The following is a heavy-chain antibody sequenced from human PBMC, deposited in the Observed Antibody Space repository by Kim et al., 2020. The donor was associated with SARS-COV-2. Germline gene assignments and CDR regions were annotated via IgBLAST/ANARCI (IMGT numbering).Heavy chain of an antibody. CDR1: GFTYRDYA. CDR2: ITWNSATI. J-gene: IGHJ4*02. V-gene: IGHV3-9*01. Sequence: GGSLRLSCEASGFTYRDYAMHWVRLAPGKGLELVAGITWNSATIAYSASVRGRFTISRDNGKDSLFLQMNSLRVDDTAVYYCVKDVGDSGWFWVQGTLVT. D-gene: IGHD6-19*01. CDR3: VKDVGDSGWF.